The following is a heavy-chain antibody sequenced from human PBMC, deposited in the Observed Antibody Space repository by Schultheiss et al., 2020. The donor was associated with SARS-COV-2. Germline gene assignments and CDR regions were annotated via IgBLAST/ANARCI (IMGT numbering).Heavy chain of an antibody. CDR1: GFTFSSYA. Sequence: GGSLRLSCAASGFTFSSYAMHWVRQAPGKGLEWVSVIYSCGSTYYADSVKGRFTISRDNSKNILYLQMNSLRVEDTAVYYCARSHDYYGMDVWGQGTTVTVSS. V-gene: IGHV3-66*01. J-gene: IGHJ6*02. CDR3: ARSHDYYGMDV. CDR2: IYSCGST.